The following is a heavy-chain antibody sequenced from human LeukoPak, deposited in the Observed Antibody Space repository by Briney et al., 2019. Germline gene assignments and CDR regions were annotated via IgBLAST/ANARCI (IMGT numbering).Heavy chain of an antibody. CDR1: GFTFSSYD. CDR2: MSYDGSNK. V-gene: IGHV3-30*18. Sequence: GGSLRLSCVASGFTFSSYDMHWVRQAPGKGLEWVAVMSYDGSNKKYADSVKGRFTISRGNPKNTLYLQMNSLRAEDTAVYYCAKLPTVAATIAASGYWGQGTLVTVSS. CDR3: AKLPTVAATIAASGY. D-gene: IGHD6-19*01. J-gene: IGHJ4*02.